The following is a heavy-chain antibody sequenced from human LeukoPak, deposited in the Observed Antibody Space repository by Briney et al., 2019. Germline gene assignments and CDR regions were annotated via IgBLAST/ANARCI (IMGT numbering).Heavy chain of an antibody. V-gene: IGHV3-21*01. CDR2: ISSSSSYI. CDR3: ARDVGYYYGSGSYDY. D-gene: IGHD3-10*01. CDR1: GFTFSSYS. Sequence: PGGSLRLSCAASGFTFSSYSMNWVRQAPGKGLEWVSSISSSSSYIYYADSVKGRFTISRDNAKNSLYLQVNSLRAEDTAVYYCARDVGYYYGSGSYDYWGQGTLVTVSS. J-gene: IGHJ4*02.